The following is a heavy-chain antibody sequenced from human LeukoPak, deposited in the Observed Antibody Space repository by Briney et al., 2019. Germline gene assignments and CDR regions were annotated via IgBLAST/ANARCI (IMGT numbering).Heavy chain of an antibody. Sequence: GGSLRLSCAASGFTFNSYTMNWVRQAPGKGLEWVSSISSSGGYIYYADSVKGRFTISRDNAKNSLSLQMNSLRAEDTAVYYCARDGVGGGPDFDYWGQGTLVTVSS. V-gene: IGHV3-21*04. J-gene: IGHJ4*02. CDR1: GFTFNSYT. D-gene: IGHD3-16*01. CDR3: ARDGVGGGPDFDY. CDR2: ISSSGGYI.